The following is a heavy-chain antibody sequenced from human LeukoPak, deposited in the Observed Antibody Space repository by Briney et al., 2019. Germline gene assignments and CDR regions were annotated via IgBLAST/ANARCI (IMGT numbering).Heavy chain of an antibody. Sequence: SETLSLTCTVSGGSISSYYWSWIRQPPGKGVEWVGYIYYSGTTNYNPSLKSRVTISVDTSKNQFSLKLSSVTAADTAVYYCARSSSGSFPYFDYWGQGTLVTVSS. V-gene: IGHV4-59*01. CDR2: IYYSGTT. D-gene: IGHD1-26*01. CDR1: GGSISSYY. CDR3: ARSSSGSFPYFDY. J-gene: IGHJ4*02.